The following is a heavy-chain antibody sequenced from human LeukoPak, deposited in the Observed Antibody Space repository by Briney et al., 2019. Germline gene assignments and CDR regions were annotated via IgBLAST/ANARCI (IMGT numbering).Heavy chain of an antibody. J-gene: IGHJ6*02. D-gene: IGHD2-2*01. V-gene: IGHV1-2*02. CDR3: ARDQDIVVVPAAMADYYYGMDV. CDR2: INPNSGGT. CDR1: GYTFTGYY. Sequence: GASVKVSYKASGYTFTGYYMHWVRQAPGQGLEWMGWINPNSGGTNYAQKFQGRVTMTRDTSISTAYMELSRLRSDDTAVYYCARDQDIVVVPAAMADYYYGMDVWGQGTTVTVSS.